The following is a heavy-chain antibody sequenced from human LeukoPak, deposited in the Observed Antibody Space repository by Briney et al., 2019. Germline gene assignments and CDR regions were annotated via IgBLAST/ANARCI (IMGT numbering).Heavy chain of an antibody. CDR1: GFTFRTYG. J-gene: IGHJ4*01. D-gene: IGHD2-2*01. Sequence: GGSLRLSCAASGFTFRTYGMNWVRQAPGKGLEWISYINSNSDTIHYSTSVEGRFTISRDNAKNSLYLQMNSLRAEDTAMYYCARDTRGESDYWGRGTLVTVSS. CDR3: ARDTRGESDY. V-gene: IGHV3-48*04. CDR2: INSNSDTI.